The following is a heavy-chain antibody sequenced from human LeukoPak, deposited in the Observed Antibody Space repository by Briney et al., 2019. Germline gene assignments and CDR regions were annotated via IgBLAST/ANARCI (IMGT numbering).Heavy chain of an antibody. J-gene: IGHJ3*02. Sequence: SETLSLTCTVSGGSINNYYWSWIRQPPRKGPEWIGYIYYSGTTSYNPSLTSRVNISIDTSKNQFSLKLTSVTAADTAVYYCARHDPSKNGAYDIWGQGAMVTVSS. V-gene: IGHV4-59*08. CDR3: ARHDPSKNGAYDI. CDR2: IYYSGTT. D-gene: IGHD4-11*01. CDR1: GGSINNYY.